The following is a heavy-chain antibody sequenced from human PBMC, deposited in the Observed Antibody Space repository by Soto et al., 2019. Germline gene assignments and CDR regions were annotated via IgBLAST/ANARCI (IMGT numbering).Heavy chain of an antibody. CDR2: IYSGGST. J-gene: IGHJ6*02. V-gene: IGHV3-53*01. D-gene: IGHD3-3*01. CDR1: GFTVSSNY. Sequence: EVQLVESGGGVIQPGGSLRLSCAASGFTVSSNYMSWVRQAPGKGLEWVSVIYSGGSTYYADSVKGRFTISRDNAKNTLYVQMNSLRVEDTAVYYCARVPKIFGVVTTYNGMEVWGQGTTVTVSS. CDR3: ARVPKIFGVVTTYNGMEV.